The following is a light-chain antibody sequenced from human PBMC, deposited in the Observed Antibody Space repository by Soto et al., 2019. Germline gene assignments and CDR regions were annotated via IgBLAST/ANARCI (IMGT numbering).Light chain of an antibody. V-gene: IGKV1-12*01. CDR3: QQANRFPLT. CDR1: QCISSW. Sequence: DIQMTQSPSSVSASVGDRVTITCRASQCISSWLAWYQQKPGKAPKLLLYAASSLQSGVPSRFSGSGSGTDFTLTISSLQPEEFATYYCQQANRFPLTFGGGTKVEIK. J-gene: IGKJ4*01. CDR2: AAS.